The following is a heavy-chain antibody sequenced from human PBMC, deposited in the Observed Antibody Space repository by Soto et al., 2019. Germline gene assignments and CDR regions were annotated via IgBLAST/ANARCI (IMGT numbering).Heavy chain of an antibody. CDR3: ARLWFGEPLLDH. CDR1: GGSISSGDYY. CDR2: IYYSGST. Sequence: PSETLSLTCTVSGGSISSGDYYWSWIRQPPGKGLEWIGYIYYSGSTYYNPSLKSRVTISVDTSKNQFSLKLSSVTAADTAVYYCARLWFGEPLLDHWGQGTLVTVSS. V-gene: IGHV4-30-4*01. J-gene: IGHJ4*01. D-gene: IGHD3-10*01.